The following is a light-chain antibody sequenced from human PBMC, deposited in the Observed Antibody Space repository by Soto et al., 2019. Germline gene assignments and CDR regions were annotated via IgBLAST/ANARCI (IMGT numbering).Light chain of an antibody. CDR3: QSYDSSLGGRV. CDR2: GNT. J-gene: IGLJ3*02. V-gene: IGLV1-40*01. CDR1: SSNIGADFD. Sequence: QAVVTQPPSVSGAPGQRVTISCTGSSSNIGADFDVHWYQQIPGTAPKLLIFGNTNRPSGVPDRFSVSKSGTSASLAITGLQAEDEADYFCQSYDSSLGGRVFGGGTKLTVL.